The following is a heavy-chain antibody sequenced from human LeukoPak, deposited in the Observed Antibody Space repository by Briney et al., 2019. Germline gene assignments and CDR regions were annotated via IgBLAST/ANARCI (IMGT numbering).Heavy chain of an antibody. CDR1: GFTSSSYS. CDR3: AKDPRRMAQLITFGGGRPYYFDY. Sequence: PGGSLRLSCAASGFTSSSYSMNWVRQAPGKGLEWVSYISSSSSTIYYADSVKGRFTISRDNSKNTLYLQMNSLRAEDTAVYYCAKDPRRMAQLITFGGGRPYYFDYWGQGTLVTVSS. D-gene: IGHD3-16*01. J-gene: IGHJ4*02. CDR2: ISSSSSTI. V-gene: IGHV3-48*04.